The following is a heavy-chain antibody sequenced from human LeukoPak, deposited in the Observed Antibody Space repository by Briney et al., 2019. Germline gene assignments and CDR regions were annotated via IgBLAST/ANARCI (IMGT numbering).Heavy chain of an antibody. CDR1: GFNFNDYW. D-gene: IGHD3-3*01. CDR3: VRGGYDFSSVYPYLMGV. J-gene: IGHJ6*02. V-gene: IGHV3-7*03. CDR2: INQGGGEE. Sequence: GGSLRLSCIAPGFNFNDYWMTWIRQAPGKGLEWVANINQGGGEEHYLDSVKGRFTISRDNAKNSVFLQINGLRGEDTAVYYCVRGGYDFSSVYPYLMGVWGRGTTVIVSS.